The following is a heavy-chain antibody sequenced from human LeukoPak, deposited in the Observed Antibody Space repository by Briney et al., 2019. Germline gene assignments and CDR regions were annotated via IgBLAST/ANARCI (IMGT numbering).Heavy chain of an antibody. CDR3: ARSTGEMATIRPLDY. V-gene: IGHV3-7*01. CDR1: GFTFSSYW. D-gene: IGHD5-24*01. CDR2: IKQDGSEK. Sequence: GGSLRLSCAASGFTFSSYWMSWVRQAPGKGLEWVANIKQDGSEKYYVDSVKGRFTISRDNAKNSLYLQMNSLRAEDTAVYYCARSTGEMATIRPLDYWGQGTLVTVSS. J-gene: IGHJ4*02.